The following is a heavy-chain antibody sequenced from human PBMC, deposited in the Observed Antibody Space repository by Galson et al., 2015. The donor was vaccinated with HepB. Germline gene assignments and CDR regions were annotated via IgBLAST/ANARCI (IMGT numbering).Heavy chain of an antibody. Sequence: SVKVSCKASGGTFNSYAISWVRQAPGQGLEWMGGIIPILGIANYAQKFQGRVTITADKSTSTAYMALSSLRSEDTAVYYCARTYCSGGSCYGNFEYYFDYWGQGTLVTVSS. CDR3: ARTYCSGGSCYGNFEYYFDY. CDR2: IIPILGIA. CDR1: GGTFNSYA. J-gene: IGHJ4*02. D-gene: IGHD2-15*01. V-gene: IGHV1-69*10.